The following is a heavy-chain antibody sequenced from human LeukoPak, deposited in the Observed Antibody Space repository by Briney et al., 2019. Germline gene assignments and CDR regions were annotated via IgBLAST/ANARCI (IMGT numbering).Heavy chain of an antibody. CDR3: ARVMVRGVIDY. J-gene: IGHJ4*02. Sequence: SETLSLTCAVYGGSFSGYYWSWIRQPPGKGLEWIGEINHSGSTNYNPSLKSRVTISVDTSKNQFSLKLSSVTAADTAVYYCARVMVRGVIDYWGQGTLVTVSS. CDR2: INHSGST. D-gene: IGHD3-10*01. V-gene: IGHV4-34*01. CDR1: GGSFSGYY.